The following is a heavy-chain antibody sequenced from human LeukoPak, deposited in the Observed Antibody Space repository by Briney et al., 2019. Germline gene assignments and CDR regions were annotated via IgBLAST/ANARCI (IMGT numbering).Heavy chain of an antibody. CDR2: ISWSGGTV. Sequence: GGSLRLSCATSGFTFDNYAMHWVRQAPGEGMEWVSGISWSGGTVAYADSVKGRFIISRDNSKNTLYLQMNSLRAEDTAVYYCARGGDYYYYYGMDVWGQGTTVTVSS. D-gene: IGHD1-26*01. CDR1: GFTFDNYA. CDR3: ARGGDYYYYYGMDV. V-gene: IGHV3-9*01. J-gene: IGHJ6*02.